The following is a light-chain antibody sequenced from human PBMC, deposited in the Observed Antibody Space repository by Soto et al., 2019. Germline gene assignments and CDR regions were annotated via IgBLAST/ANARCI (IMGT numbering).Light chain of an antibody. CDR1: SSDVGGYNY. CDR2: EVS. Sequence: QSALTQPASVSGSPGQSITISCTGTSSDVGGYNYVSWYQHHPGKAPKLMIYEVSNRPSGVSYRFSGSKSGNTASLTISGLQAEDEADYYCNSYTSSGIVFGTGTKVTVL. V-gene: IGLV2-14*01. CDR3: NSYTSSGIV. J-gene: IGLJ1*01.